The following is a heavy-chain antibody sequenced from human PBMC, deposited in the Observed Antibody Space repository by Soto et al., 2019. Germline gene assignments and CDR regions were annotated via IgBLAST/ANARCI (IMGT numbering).Heavy chain of an antibody. CDR1: GGSFSGYY. CDR3: AREDFRGLSWFDP. D-gene: IGHD3-16*01. CDR2: INHSGST. Sequence: SETLSLTCAVYGGSFSGYYWSWIRQPPGKGLEWIGEINHSGSTNYNPSLKSRVTISVDTSKNQFSLKLSSVTAADTAVYYCAREDFRGLSWFDPWGQGTLVTVSS. V-gene: IGHV4-34*01. J-gene: IGHJ5*02.